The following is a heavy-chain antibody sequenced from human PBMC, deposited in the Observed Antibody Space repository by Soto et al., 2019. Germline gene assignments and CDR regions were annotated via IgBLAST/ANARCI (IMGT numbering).Heavy chain of an antibody. CDR1: GYTFTSYG. CDR2: ISAYNGNT. CDR3: ARDRSDYYGSGSYYIPISYYYYYGMDV. V-gene: IGHV1-18*01. J-gene: IGHJ6*02. Sequence: QVQLVQSGAEVKKPGASVKVSCKASGYTFTSYGISWVRQAPGQGLEWMGWISAYNGNTNYAQKLQGRVTMTTDTSTNTAYMELRSLRSDDTAVYYCARDRSDYYGSGSYYIPISYYYYYGMDVWGQGTTVTVSS. D-gene: IGHD3-10*01.